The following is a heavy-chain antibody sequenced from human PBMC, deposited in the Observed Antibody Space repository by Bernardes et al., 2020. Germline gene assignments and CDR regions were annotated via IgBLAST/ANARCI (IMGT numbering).Heavy chain of an antibody. CDR3: ARERKREYQLLEFSGMDV. CDR2: IKQDGSEK. CDR1: GFTFSSYW. J-gene: IGHJ6*02. Sequence: GGSLRLSCAASGFTFSSYWMSWVRQAPGKGLEWVANIKQDGSEKYYVDSVKGRFTISRDNAKNSLYLQMNSLRAEDTAVYYCARERKREYQLLEFSGMDVWGQGTTVTVSS. D-gene: IGHD2-2*01. V-gene: IGHV3-7*01.